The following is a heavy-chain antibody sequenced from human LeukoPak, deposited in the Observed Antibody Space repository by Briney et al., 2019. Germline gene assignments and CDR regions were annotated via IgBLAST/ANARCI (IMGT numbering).Heavy chain of an antibody. D-gene: IGHD5-18*01. CDR2: IRYDGSNK. CDR1: GFTFSSYG. V-gene: IGHV3-30*02. J-gene: IGHJ4*02. Sequence: QTGGSLRLSCAASGFTFSSYGMHWVRQAPGKGLEWVAFIRYDGSNKYYADSVKGRFTISRDNSKNTLYLQMNSLRAEDTAVYYCAKDKGTWLSSLYSYGYNGPYWGQGTLVTVSS. CDR3: AKDKGTWLSSLYSYGYNGPY.